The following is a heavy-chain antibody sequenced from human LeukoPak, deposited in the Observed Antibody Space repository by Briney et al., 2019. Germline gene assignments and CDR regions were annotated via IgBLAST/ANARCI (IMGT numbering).Heavy chain of an antibody. CDR1: GGSFSSYY. Sequence: SETPSLTCAVYGGSFSSYYWSWIRQPPGKGLEWIGYIYYSGSTNYNPSLKSRVTISVDTSKNQFSLKLSSVTAADTAVYYCARVFQRQQLVHGIDYWGQGTLVTVSS. J-gene: IGHJ4*02. CDR2: IYYSGST. D-gene: IGHD6-13*01. V-gene: IGHV4-59*01. CDR3: ARVFQRQQLVHGIDY.